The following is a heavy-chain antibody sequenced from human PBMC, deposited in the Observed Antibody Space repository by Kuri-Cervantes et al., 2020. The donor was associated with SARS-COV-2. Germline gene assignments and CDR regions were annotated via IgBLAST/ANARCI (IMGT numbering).Heavy chain of an antibody. CDR3: ARTNRGRYYYYGMDV. CDR2: INHSGST. Sequence: SETLSLTCTVSGGSINSAGYYWSWIRQPPGKGLEWIGEINHSGSTNYNPSLKSRVTISVDTSKNQFSLKLSSVTAADTAVYYCARTNRGRYYYYGMDVWGQGTTVTVSS. D-gene: IGHD3-10*01. J-gene: IGHJ6*02. CDR1: GGSINSAGYY. V-gene: IGHV4-34*01.